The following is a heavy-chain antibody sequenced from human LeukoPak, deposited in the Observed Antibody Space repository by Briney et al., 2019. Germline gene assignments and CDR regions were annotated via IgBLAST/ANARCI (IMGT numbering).Heavy chain of an antibody. CDR3: VKEGVEYSYSYGDY. J-gene: IGHJ4*02. D-gene: IGHD3-16*01. CDR2: TYSDGRT. CDR1: GFTVSSDY. V-gene: IGHV3-53*05. Sequence: GGSLRLSCAASGFTVSSDYMSWVRQAPGKGLEWVSVTYSDGRTYYADSVKGRFTISRDNAENTLYLQMNNLRPDDTAFYFCVKEGVEYSYSYGDYWGQGTLVTVSS.